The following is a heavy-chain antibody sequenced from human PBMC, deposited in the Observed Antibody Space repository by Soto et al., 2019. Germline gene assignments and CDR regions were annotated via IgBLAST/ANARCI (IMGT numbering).Heavy chain of an antibody. V-gene: IGHV4-30-4*01. D-gene: IGHD4-4*01. J-gene: IGHJ4*02. Sequence: QAQLQESGPGLVKPSQTLSLTCTVSGGSISSGDYKWSWIRQPPGKGLEWIGYFYYSGYNYNHPSLKSRVTMSLDTSKNLFSLKLSSVTAADTAVYYCARSDNYVPFEYWGQGTLVTVSS. CDR3: ARSDNYVPFEY. CDR1: GGSISSGDYK. CDR2: FYYSGYN.